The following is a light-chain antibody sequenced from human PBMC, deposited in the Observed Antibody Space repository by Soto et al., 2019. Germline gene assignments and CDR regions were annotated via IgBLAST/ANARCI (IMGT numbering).Light chain of an antibody. CDR1: QRVRCNY. CDR3: QHYGGSPLYN. J-gene: IGKJ2*01. CDR2: GAS. Sequence: EIVLTQSPGTLSLSPGEGATLSCRASQRVRCNYLAWYQQKPGQAPRLLIYGASSRATGIPDRFSGSGSGTDFTLTISRLEPEDFAVYYCQHYGGSPLYNCGQGTKLESK. V-gene: IGKV3-20*01.